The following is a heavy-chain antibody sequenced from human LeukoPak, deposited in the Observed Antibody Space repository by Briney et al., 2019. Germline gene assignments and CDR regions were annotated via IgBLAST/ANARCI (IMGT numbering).Heavy chain of an antibody. CDR1: GYTFTSYD. D-gene: IGHD3-3*01. CDR3: ARNNGGTYYDFWCGYYRDTYVGYYYYYMDV. V-gene: IGHV1-8*01. J-gene: IGHJ6*03. CDR2: MNPNSGNT. Sequence: ASVKVSCKASGYTFTSYDINWVRQATGQGLEWMGWMNPNSGNTGYAQKFQGRVTMTRNTSISTAYMELSSLRSEDTAVYYCARNNGGTYYDFWCGYYRDTYVGYYYYYMDVWGKGTTVTVSS.